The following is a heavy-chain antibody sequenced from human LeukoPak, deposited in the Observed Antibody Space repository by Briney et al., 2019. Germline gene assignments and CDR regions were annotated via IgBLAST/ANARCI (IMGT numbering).Heavy chain of an antibody. CDR1: GYTFTSYG. D-gene: IGHD2-15*01. CDR2: ISAYNGNT. Sequence: ASVKVSCKASGYTFTSYGISWVRQAPGQGLEWMGWISAYNGNTNYAQKLQGRVTMTTDTSASTAYMELRSLRSDDTAVYYCARENCSGGSCFFDYWGQGTLVTVSS. CDR3: ARENCSGGSCFFDY. V-gene: IGHV1-18*01. J-gene: IGHJ4*02.